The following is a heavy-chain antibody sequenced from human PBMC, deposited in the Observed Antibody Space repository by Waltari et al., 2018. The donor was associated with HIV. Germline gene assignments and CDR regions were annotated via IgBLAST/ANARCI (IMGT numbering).Heavy chain of an antibody. V-gene: IGHV3-23*01. D-gene: IGHD3-22*01. J-gene: IGHJ4*02. CDR2: VSGSGAKS. Sequence: EVQLLESGGGLVQPGGSRRLSCAGSGFAYVSYALTWVRQSPERGLEWVAAVSGSGAKSFYADSVKGRFTISRDNSKNTVFLQMNSLRAADTAIYYCAKAYYENTAYYYDFWGRGTRVTVSS. CDR3: AKAYYENTAYYYDF. CDR1: GFAYVSYA.